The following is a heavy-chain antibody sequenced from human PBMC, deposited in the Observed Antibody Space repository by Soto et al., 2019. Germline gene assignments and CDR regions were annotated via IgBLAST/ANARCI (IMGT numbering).Heavy chain of an antibody. Sequence: ASVTGCSKVSGYIFDSLYMLWLSQSPGQGLEWLGIINPNSGGTNYAQKFQGWVTRTRDTSISTAYMELSRLRSDDTAVYYCARDGGGGIIARAMSNSYLAPGIGVCGQG. V-gene: IGHV1-2*04. CDR2: INPNSGGT. D-gene: IGHD3-16*01. J-gene: IGHJ6*02. CDR3: ARDGGGGIIARAMSNSYLAPGIGV. CDR1: GYIFDSLY.